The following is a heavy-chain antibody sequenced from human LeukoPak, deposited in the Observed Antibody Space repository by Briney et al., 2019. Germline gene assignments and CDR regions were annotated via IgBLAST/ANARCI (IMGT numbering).Heavy chain of an antibody. CDR1: GDSVSRDTTA. D-gene: IGHD1-26*01. CDR3: ARDSSESLLMFDC. V-gene: IGHV6-1*01. J-gene: IGHJ4*02. Sequence: SQTLSLTCAISGDSVSRDTTAWSWIRQYPSRGLEWLARTYYRSKWYYDYAPSVKGRIIINPDTSKNHFSLQLNSVTPEDTAIYYCARDSSESLLMFDCWDQGALVTVSS. CDR2: TYYRSKWYY.